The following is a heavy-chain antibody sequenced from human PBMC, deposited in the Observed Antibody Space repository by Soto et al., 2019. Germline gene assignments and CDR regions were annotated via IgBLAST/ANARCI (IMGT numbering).Heavy chain of an antibody. J-gene: IGHJ5*01. V-gene: IGHV4-61*01. Sequence: SETLSLTCTVSGGSVSSGSYYWSWIRQPPGKGLERIGYIYNRGSTNYNPSLKRRDNMSVDRSIKQFSLKLSSETAADTAVNYCARDGFNYYDCSGYYRLFDSWGLGTLVTVS. CDR1: GGSVSSGSYY. CDR3: ARDGFNYYDCSGYYRLFDS. CDR2: IYNRGST. D-gene: IGHD3-22*01.